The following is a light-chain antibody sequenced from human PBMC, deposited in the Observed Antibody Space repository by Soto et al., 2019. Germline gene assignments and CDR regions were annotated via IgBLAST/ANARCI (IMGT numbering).Light chain of an antibody. J-gene: IGKJ1*01. Sequence: IVMTQSPATVSGSPGERVTLSCRASQSVSGNVAWYHQKPGQPPRLLVYGASTTATDIPARFFGSGSETDFNLTITRLQSEDFGIYYCQQFNYWPQTFGQGTKVEIK. CDR1: QSVSGN. V-gene: IGKV3-15*01. CDR2: GAS. CDR3: QQFNYWPQT.